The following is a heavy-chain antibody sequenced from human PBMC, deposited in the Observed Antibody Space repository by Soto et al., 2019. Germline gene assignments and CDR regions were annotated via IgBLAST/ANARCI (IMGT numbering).Heavy chain of an antibody. D-gene: IGHD5-18*01. Sequence: QLQLQESGPGLVKPSETLSLTCTVSGGSISSSSYYWGWIRQPPGKGLEWIGSIYYSGSTYYNPSLKSRVTISVDTSKNQFALKLSSVTAADTAVYYCARRGYSYDYYYYGMDVWGQGTTVTVSS. CDR3: ARRGYSYDYYYYGMDV. J-gene: IGHJ6*02. CDR1: GGSISSSSYY. CDR2: IYYSGST. V-gene: IGHV4-39*01.